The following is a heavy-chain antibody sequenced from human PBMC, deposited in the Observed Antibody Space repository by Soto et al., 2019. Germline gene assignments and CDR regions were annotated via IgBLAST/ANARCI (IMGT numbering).Heavy chain of an antibody. D-gene: IGHD3-3*01. CDR1: GFTFSSYA. CDR3: AKDREVLRFLEWLLLDFDY. Sequence: GGSLRLSCAASGFTFSSYAMSWGRQAPGKGLEWVSAISGSGGSTYYADSVKGRFTISRDNSKNTLYLQMNSLRAEDTAVYYCAKDREVLRFLEWLLLDFDYWGQGPLVTVSS. CDR2: ISGSGGST. V-gene: IGHV3-23*01. J-gene: IGHJ4*02.